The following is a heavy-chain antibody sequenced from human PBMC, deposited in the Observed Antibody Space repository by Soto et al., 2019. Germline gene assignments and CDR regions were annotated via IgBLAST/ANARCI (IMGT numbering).Heavy chain of an antibody. CDR3: ARHGFERGSSYDSSGTLTTSYAFNI. CDR1: GYSFTSYW. D-gene: IGHD3-22*01. Sequence: GESLKISCQGSGYSFTSYWIGWVRQMPGKGLEWIGIIYPSDSDTRYSPSFQGQVTISADRSISTAYLQWSSLKALDTALYYCARHGFERGSSYDSSGTLTTSYAFNIWGQGTMVTVS. J-gene: IGHJ3*02. CDR2: IYPSDSDT. V-gene: IGHV5-51*01.